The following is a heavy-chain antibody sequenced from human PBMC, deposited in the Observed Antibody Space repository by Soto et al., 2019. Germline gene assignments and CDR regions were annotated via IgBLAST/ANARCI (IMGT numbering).Heavy chain of an antibody. CDR1: GDSFTSRY. V-gene: IGHV1-45*02. D-gene: IGHD3-10*01. Sequence: GXPVEGPWEASGDSFTSRYLPWVGQAPGQALEWMGWITPFNGNTNYAQKFQDRVTITRDRSMSTAYMELSRMRSEDTAMYYCARWSGVADAFDIWGQGTMVTVSS. J-gene: IGHJ3*02. CDR2: ITPFNGNT. CDR3: ARWSGVADAFDI.